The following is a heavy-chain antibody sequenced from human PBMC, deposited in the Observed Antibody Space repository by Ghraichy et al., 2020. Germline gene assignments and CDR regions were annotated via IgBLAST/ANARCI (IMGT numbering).Heavy chain of an antibody. CDR3: ARRVAVAGTWIWYFDL. J-gene: IGHJ2*01. V-gene: IGHV3-7*03. CDR2: VKPDEGEK. Sequence: RTGGRQAPGKGLEWVANVKPDEGEKDYVDSVKGRFTISRDNGNNSVYLQMNSLRADDTAVYYCARRVAVAGTWIWYFDLWGRGTLVTVSS. D-gene: IGHD6-19*01.